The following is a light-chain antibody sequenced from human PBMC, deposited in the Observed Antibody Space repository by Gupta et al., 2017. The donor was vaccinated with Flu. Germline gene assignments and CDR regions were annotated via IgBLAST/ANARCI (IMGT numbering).Light chain of an antibody. J-gene: IGLJ3*02. CDR2: QIT. CDR3: CSYADSNSLVM. V-gene: IGLV2-8*01. CDR1: RLADGEYNT. Sequence: TCTTGLRLADGEYNTVIQYHQHPRASPTLMFYQITKRPSVAPVRFSVSKSGNTATLTVTGYQAEEEADYYCCSYADSNSLVMFGGGTKLTVL.